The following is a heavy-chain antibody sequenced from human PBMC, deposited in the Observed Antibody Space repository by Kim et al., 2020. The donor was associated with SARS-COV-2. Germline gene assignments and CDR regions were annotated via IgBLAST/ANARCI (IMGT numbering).Heavy chain of an antibody. CDR3: ARSAGGTGDYYYGMDV. Sequence: GGSLRLSCAASGFTFSSYGMHWVRQAPGKGLEWVAVIWYDGSNKYYADSVKGRFTISRDNSKNTLYLQMNSLRAEDTAVYYCARSAGGTGDYYYGMDVWGQGTTVTVSS. CDR1: GFTFSSYG. V-gene: IGHV3-33*01. D-gene: IGHD1-1*01. CDR2: IWYDGSNK. J-gene: IGHJ6*02.